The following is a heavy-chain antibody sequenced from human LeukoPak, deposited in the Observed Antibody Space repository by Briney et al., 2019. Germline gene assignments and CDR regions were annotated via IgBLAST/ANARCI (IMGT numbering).Heavy chain of an antibody. CDR2: INPSGDGT. Sequence: ASVKVSCKASGYTFITYYIHWVRQAPGQGLEWVGIINPSGDGTSYTQKFQGRVTMTRDMSTSTVFMELTSLRSEDTAVYFCAREPPATGYYDYWGQGTLVTVSS. CDR1: GYTFITYY. V-gene: IGHV1-46*01. J-gene: IGHJ4*02. CDR3: AREPPATGYYDY. D-gene: IGHD3-9*01.